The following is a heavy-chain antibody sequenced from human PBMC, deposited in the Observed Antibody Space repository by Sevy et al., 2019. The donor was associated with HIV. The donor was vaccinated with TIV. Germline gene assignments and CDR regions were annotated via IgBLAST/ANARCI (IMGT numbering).Heavy chain of an antibody. V-gene: IGHV3-23*01. J-gene: IGHJ4*02. CDR3: AKDINIQYYSEISGYPYYFDY. D-gene: IGHD3-22*01. CDR2: ISGSGGST. CDR1: GFTFRRYC. Sequence: GGSLRLSCAASGFTFRRYCMSWVRQAPGKGLEWVSGISGSGGSTFDADSVKGRFTISRDNSKNTLYLQMNSLRAEDTAVFYCAKDINIQYYSEISGYPYYFDYWGQRTLVTVSS.